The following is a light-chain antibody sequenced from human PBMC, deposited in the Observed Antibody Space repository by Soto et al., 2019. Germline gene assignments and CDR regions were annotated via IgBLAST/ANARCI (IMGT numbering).Light chain of an antibody. J-gene: IGKJ4*01. CDR2: NAS. CDR1: QTISKY. V-gene: IGKV3-11*01. Sequence: EIVLTQSPAALSLPPGERATIFCKTSQTISKYLVWYQQKPGQAPRLLINNASNRATGIPARFNGSGSGTDFTRTISSLEPEDFAVYYCQQRSNRPVTFGGGTKVDIK. CDR3: QQRSNRPVT.